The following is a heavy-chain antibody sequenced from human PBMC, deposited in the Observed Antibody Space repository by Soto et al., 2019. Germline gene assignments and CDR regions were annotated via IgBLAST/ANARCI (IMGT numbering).Heavy chain of an antibody. D-gene: IGHD6-19*01. CDR1: GFTVSSTY. Sequence: EVQLVESGGGLVQPGGSLRLSCAASGFTVSSTYMSWVRQAPGKGLEWVSVIYSGGSTYYADSVKGRFTISRDNSRNSVYLQMNSLRAEVTPAYYCARESSGWNPVLDYCGQGTLVTVSS. V-gene: IGHV3-66*01. CDR2: IYSGGST. J-gene: IGHJ4*02. CDR3: ARESSGWNPVLDY.